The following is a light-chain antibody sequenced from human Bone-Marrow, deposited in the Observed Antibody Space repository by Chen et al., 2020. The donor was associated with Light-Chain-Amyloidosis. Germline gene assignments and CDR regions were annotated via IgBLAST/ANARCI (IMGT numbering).Light chain of an antibody. CDR3: QSADSSGTYEVI. Sequence: SYELTQPPAVSLPPGQTARITCSGDDLPTKYAYWYQQKPGQAPVLVIHRDTERPSGISERFYGSSSGTTATLTISGVQAEDEADYHCQSADSSGTYEVIFGGGTKLTVL. J-gene: IGLJ2*01. CDR1: DLPTKY. CDR2: RDT. V-gene: IGLV3-25*03.